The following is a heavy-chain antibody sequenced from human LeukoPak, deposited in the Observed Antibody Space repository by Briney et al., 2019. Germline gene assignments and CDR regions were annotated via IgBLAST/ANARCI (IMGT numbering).Heavy chain of an antibody. D-gene: IGHD2-15*01. CDR3: ARGVVVVAATPPWFDP. V-gene: IGHV3-23*01. Sequence: GGSLRLSCAASGFTFSTYAMTWVRQAPGKGLEWVSLISGTGGSTYYADSVKGRFTISRDNAKNSLYLQMNSLRAEDTAVYYCARGVVVVAATPPWFDPWGQGTLVTVSS. CDR1: GFTFSTYA. CDR2: ISGTGGST. J-gene: IGHJ5*02.